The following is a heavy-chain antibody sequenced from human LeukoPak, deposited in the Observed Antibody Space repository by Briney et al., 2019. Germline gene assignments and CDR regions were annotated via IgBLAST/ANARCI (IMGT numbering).Heavy chain of an antibody. Sequence: SETLSLTCTVSGGSISSYYWSWIRQPPGKGLEWIGYIYYSWSTNYNPSLKSRVTISVDTSKNQFSLKLSSVTAADTAVYYCARVPCSSTSCYHYYYYMDVWGKGTTVTVSS. CDR1: GGSISSYY. D-gene: IGHD2-2*01. CDR2: IYYSWST. CDR3: ARVPCSSTSCYHYYYYMDV. J-gene: IGHJ6*03. V-gene: IGHV4-59*01.